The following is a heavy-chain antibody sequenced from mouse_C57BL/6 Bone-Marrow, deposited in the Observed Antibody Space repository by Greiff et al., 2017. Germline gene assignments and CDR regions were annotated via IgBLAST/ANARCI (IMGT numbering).Heavy chain of an antibody. CDR3: ARPYYSNYWYFDV. CDR1: GYTFTSYW. CDR2: IYPGSGST. Sequence: QVQLQQPGAELVKPGASVKMSCKASGYTFTSYWITWVKQRPGQGLEWIGDIYPGSGSTNYNEKFTSKATLTVDTSSSTAYMQLSSLTSEDSAVYYCARPYYSNYWYFDVWGTGTTVTVSA. J-gene: IGHJ1*03. D-gene: IGHD2-5*01. V-gene: IGHV1-55*01.